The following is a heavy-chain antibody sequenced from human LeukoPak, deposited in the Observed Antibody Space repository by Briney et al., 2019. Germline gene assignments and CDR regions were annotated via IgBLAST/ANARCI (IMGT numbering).Heavy chain of an antibody. J-gene: IGHJ3*02. Sequence: GSLRLSCAASGFTFSSYSMNWVRLAPGKGLEWVSYISSSSSTIYYADSVKGRFTISRDNAKNSLYLQMNSLRAEDTAVYYCARARYSGSSLALDAFDIWGQGTMVTVSS. CDR2: ISSSSSTI. D-gene: IGHD1-26*01. CDR1: GFTFSSYS. V-gene: IGHV3-48*01. CDR3: ARARYSGSSLALDAFDI.